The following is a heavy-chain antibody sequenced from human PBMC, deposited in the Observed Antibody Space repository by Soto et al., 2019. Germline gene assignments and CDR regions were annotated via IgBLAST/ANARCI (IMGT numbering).Heavy chain of an antibody. V-gene: IGHV3-23*01. D-gene: IGHD6-6*01. Sequence: PGGSLRLSCAASGFTFNNYVMSWVLQAPWKGLEWVSAISGTGGDTYYADSVKGRFTISRDNSKNTLYLQMNSLRAEDTAVYYCAKALYSSSSKSYYSGMDVWGQGTTVTVS. J-gene: IGHJ6*02. CDR2: ISGTGGDT. CDR1: GFTFNNYV. CDR3: AKALYSSSSKSYYSGMDV.